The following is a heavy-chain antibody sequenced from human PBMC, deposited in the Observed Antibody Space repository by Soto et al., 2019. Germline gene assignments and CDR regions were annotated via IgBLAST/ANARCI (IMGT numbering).Heavy chain of an antibody. CDR1: GGSISSYY. CDR2: IYYSGST. D-gene: IGHD5-18*01. J-gene: IGHJ5*02. Sequence: SETLSLTCTVSGGSISSYYWSWIRQPPGKGLEWIGYIYYSGSTNYNPSLKSRVTISVDTSKNQFSLKLSSVTAADTAVYYCARRTADSYGYWWFDPWGQGTLVTVSS. CDR3: ARRTADSYGYWWFDP. V-gene: IGHV4-59*08.